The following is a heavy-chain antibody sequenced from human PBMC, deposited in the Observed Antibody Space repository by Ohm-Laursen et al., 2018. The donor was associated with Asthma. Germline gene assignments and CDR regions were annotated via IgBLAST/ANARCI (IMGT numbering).Heavy chain of an antibody. CDR1: GFTFSSYG. Sequence: SLRLSCSASGFTFSSYGMHWVRQAPGKGLEWVAIIYSGGTTFYADSVKDRFTVSRDNSKNTVYLQMNSLRAEDTAVYYCARAPTITTIFYSWGLGTLVTVSS. J-gene: IGHJ5*02. CDR2: IYSGGTT. D-gene: IGHD4-11*01. CDR3: ARAPTITTIFYS. V-gene: IGHV3-53*01.